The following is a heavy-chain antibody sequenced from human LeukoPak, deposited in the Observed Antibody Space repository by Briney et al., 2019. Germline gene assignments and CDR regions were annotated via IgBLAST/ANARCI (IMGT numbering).Heavy chain of an antibody. CDR2: ISYDGSNK. CDR3: ARDLQYMASYGMDV. V-gene: IGHV3-30-3*01. Sequence: PGGSLRLSCAASGFTFSSYAMHWVRQAPGKGLEWVAVISYDGSNKYYADSVKGRFTISRDNSKNTLYLQMNSLRAGDTAVYYCARDLQYMASYGMDVWGQGTTVTVSS. CDR1: GFTFSSYA. D-gene: IGHD6-6*01. J-gene: IGHJ6*02.